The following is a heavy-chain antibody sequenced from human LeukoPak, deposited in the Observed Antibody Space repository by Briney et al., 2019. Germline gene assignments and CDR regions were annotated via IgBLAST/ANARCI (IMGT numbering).Heavy chain of an antibody. Sequence: GGSLRLSCAASGFTLSDYYMSWIRQAPGKGLEWVSYISSSGNNKYYADSVKGRFTISRDNAKKSLYLQMNSLRAEDTAVYFCARDKLRVGVAAFDYWGQGTLVTVSS. CDR3: ARDKLRVGVAAFDY. CDR2: ISSSGNNK. V-gene: IGHV3-11*04. D-gene: IGHD6-19*01. CDR1: GFTLSDYY. J-gene: IGHJ4*02.